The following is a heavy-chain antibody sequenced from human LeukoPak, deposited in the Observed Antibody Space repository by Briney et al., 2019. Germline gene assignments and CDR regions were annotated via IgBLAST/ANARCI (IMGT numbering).Heavy chain of an antibody. D-gene: IGHD6-6*01. CDR3: ARDRLPEYSSSLDYYYYYYMDV. CDR1: GGSISSGSYY. J-gene: IGHJ6*03. CDR2: IYTSGST. Sequence: SETLSLTCTVSGGSISSGSYYWSWIRQPAGKGLEWIGRIYTSGSTNYNPSLKSRVTISVDTSKNQFSLKLSSVTAADTAVYYCARDRLPEYSSSLDYYYYYYMDVWGKGTTVTVSS. V-gene: IGHV4-61*02.